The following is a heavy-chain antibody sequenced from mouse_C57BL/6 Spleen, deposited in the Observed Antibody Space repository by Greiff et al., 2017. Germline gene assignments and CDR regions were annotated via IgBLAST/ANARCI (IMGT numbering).Heavy chain of an antibody. Sequence: VQLQQPGAELVKPGASVKMSCKASGYTFTSYWITWVKQRPGQGLEWIGDIYPGSGSTNYNEKFKSKATLTVDTSSSTAYMQLSSLTSEDSAVYYCARGGYEYDVDYYYAMDYWGQGTSVTVSS. J-gene: IGHJ4*01. CDR2: IYPGSGST. D-gene: IGHD2-4*01. CDR1: GYTFTSYW. V-gene: IGHV1-55*01. CDR3: ARGGYEYDVDYYYAMDY.